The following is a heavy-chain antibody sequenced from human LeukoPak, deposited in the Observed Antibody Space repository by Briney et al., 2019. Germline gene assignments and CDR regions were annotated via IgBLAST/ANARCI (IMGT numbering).Heavy chain of an antibody. D-gene: IGHD6-19*01. CDR3: AKDNRRHYTSGPNPDSLH. J-gene: IGHJ4*02. CDR2: ISWNSGSI. Sequence: SLRLSCAGSGFIFNNYAMHWVRQPPGKGLEWVSGISWNSGSIDYADSMKGRFTISRDNAKNSLYLQMNSLRVEDTAFYYCAKDNRRHYTSGPNPDSLHWGQGALVTVSS. CDR1: GFIFNNYA. V-gene: IGHV3-9*01.